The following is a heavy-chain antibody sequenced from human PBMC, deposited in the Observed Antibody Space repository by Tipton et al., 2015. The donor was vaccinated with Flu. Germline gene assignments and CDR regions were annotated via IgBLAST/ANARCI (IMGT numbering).Heavy chain of an antibody. D-gene: IGHD2-15*01. Sequence: QLVQSGAEVKKPGASVKVSCKASGYTFTGYYMHWVRQAPGQGLEWMGRINPNSGGTNYAQKFQGRVTMTRDTSISTAYMELSRLRSDDPAVYYCARWVAATNRYYYSGMDVWGQGTTVTVSS. J-gene: IGHJ6*02. CDR2: INPNSGGT. V-gene: IGHV1-2*06. CDR3: ARWVAATNRYYYSGMDV. CDR1: GYTFTGYY.